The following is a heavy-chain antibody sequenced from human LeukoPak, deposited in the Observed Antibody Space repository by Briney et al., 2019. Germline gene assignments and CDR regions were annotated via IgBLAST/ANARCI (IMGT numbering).Heavy chain of an antibody. CDR3: ARAQGIVGANVFDY. D-gene: IGHD1-26*01. CDR2: ISWDGGST. Sequence: GGSLRLSCAASGFTFSSYAMSCVRQAPGKGLEWVSLISWDGGSTYYADSVKGRFTISRDNSKNSLYLQMNSLRTEDTALYYCARAQGIVGANVFDYWGQGTLVTVSS. CDR1: GFTFSSYA. V-gene: IGHV3-43*01. J-gene: IGHJ4*02.